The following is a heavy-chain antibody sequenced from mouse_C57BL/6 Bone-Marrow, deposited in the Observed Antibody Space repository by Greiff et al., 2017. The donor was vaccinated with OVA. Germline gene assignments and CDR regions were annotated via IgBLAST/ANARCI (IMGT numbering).Heavy chain of an antibody. J-gene: IGHJ1*03. V-gene: IGHV1-26*01. CDR3: ARSRPWYFDV. CDR1: GYTFTDYY. D-gene: IGHD3-3*01. Sequence: EVHLVESGPELVKPGASVKISCKASGYTFTDYYMNWVKQSHGKSLEWIGDINPNNGGTSYNQKFKGKATLTVDKSSSTAYMELRSLTSEDSAVYYCARSRPWYFDVWGTGTTVTVSS. CDR2: INPNNGGT.